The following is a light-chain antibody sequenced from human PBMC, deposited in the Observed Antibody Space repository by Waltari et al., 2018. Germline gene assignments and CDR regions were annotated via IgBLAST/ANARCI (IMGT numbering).Light chain of an antibody. CDR1: SSGIGGYNY. CDR2: DVS. J-gene: IGLJ2*01. V-gene: IGLV2-14*03. Sequence: QSALTQPASVSGSPGQSITISCTGASSGIGGYNYVSWYQQHPGKAPKLIIYDVSSRPPGGSRRFSGSKSGNTASLTISGLQAEDEADYYCSSYITTGTFGEVFGGGTRLTVL. CDR3: SSYITTGTFGEV.